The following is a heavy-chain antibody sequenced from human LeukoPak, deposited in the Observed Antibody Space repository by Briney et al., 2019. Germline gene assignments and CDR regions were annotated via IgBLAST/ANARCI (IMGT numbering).Heavy chain of an antibody. Sequence: PGGSLRLSCAASGFTFSSYAMHWVRQAPGKGLEWVAVISYDGSNKCYADSVKGRFTISRDNSKNTLYLQMNSLRAEDTAVYYCARDCAYYYYYYGMDVWGQGTTVTVSS. CDR2: ISYDGSNK. CDR3: ARDCAYYYYYYGMDV. CDR1: GFTFSSYA. J-gene: IGHJ6*02. D-gene: IGHD2-21*01. V-gene: IGHV3-30-3*01.